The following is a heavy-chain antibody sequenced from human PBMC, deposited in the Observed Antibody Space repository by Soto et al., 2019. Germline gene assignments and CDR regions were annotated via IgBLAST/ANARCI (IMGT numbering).Heavy chain of an antibody. D-gene: IGHD6-13*01. CDR1: GGSISSSSYY. CDR2: IYYSGST. J-gene: IGHJ5*02. Sequence: SETLSLTCTVSGGSISSSSYYWGWIRQPPGKGLEWIGSIYYSGSTYYNPSLKSRVTISVDTSKNQFSLKLSSVTAADTAVYYCASHTGYSSSWYSHFDPWGQGTLVIVSS. V-gene: IGHV4-39*01. CDR3: ASHTGYSSSWYSHFDP.